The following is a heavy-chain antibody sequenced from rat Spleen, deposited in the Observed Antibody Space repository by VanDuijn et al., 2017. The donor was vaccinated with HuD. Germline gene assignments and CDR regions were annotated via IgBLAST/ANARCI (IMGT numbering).Heavy chain of an antibody. J-gene: IGHJ2*01. D-gene: IGHD1-4*01. V-gene: IGHV2-32*01. CDR2: MWNGGDT. Sequence: QVQLKESGPGLVQPSQTLSLTCTVSGFSLTRNHVHWVRQPPGKGLEWMGVMWNGGDTSYNSALKSRLSISRDTSKSQVFLKMNSLQTEDTAMYFCASGIFDFWGQGVMVTVSS. CDR1: GFSLTRNH. CDR3: ASGIFDF.